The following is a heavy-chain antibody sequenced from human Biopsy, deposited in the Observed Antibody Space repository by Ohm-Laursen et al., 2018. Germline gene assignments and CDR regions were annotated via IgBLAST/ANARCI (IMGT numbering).Heavy chain of an antibody. V-gene: IGHV1-2*02. CDR2: IDPKSGGT. CDR1: AYSFGDHR. CDR3: ARELGDFWGGRQFDF. J-gene: IGHJ5*01. Sequence: VSSVTVSCKASAYSFGDHRIHWVRQAPGQGLEWMGWIDPKSGGTNYAQKFQGRVTMTRDTSISTTYMELRRLTSDDTAVFYCARELGDFWGGRQFDFWGQGTLVTVSS. D-gene: IGHD3-3*01.